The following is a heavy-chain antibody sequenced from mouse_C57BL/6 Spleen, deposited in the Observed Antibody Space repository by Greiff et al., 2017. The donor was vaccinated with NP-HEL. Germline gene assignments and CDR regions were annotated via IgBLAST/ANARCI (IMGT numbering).Heavy chain of an antibody. D-gene: IGHD1-1*01. CDR2: INYDGSST. CDR3: ARDRYYGSSYGAMDY. J-gene: IGHJ4*01. Sequence: EVQVVESEGGLVQPGSSMKLSCTASGFTFSDYYMAWVRQVPEKGLEWVANINYDGSSTYYLDSLKSRFIISRDNAKNILYLQMSSLKSEDTATYYCARDRYYGSSYGAMDYWGQGTSVTVSS. V-gene: IGHV5-16*01. CDR1: GFTFSDYY.